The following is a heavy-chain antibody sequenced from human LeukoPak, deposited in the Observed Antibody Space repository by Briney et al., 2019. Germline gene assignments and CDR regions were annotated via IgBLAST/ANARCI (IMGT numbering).Heavy chain of an antibody. D-gene: IGHD4-17*01. CDR2: IKSKTDGGAT. V-gene: IGHV3-15*01. CDR3: TTETDYGDLDY. Sequence: GGSLRLSCAASGFTFSNAWMSWVRQAPGKGLEWVGRIKSKTDGGATDYAAPVKGRFTISRDDSKNTLYLQMNSLKTEDTAVYYCTTETDYGDLDYWGQGTLVTVSS. J-gene: IGHJ4*02. CDR1: GFTFSNAW.